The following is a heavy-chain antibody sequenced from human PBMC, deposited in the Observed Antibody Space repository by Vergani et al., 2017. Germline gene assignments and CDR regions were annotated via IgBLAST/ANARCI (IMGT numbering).Heavy chain of an antibody. Sequence: QVQLQESGPGLVKPSETLSLTCTVSGGSISSYYWSWIRQPPGKGLEWIGYIYYSGSTNYNPSLKSRVTISVDTSKNQFSLKLSSVTAADTAVYYCARDLQRYNWNYVWFDPWGQGTLVTVSS. CDR3: ARDLQRYNWNYVWFDP. V-gene: IGHV4-59*01. CDR1: GGSISSYY. D-gene: IGHD1-7*01. J-gene: IGHJ5*02. CDR2: IYYSGST.